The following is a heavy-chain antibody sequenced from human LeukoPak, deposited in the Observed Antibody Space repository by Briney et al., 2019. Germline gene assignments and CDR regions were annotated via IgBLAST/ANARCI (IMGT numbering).Heavy chain of an antibody. J-gene: IGHJ4*02. CDR2: IWYDGSNK. Sequence: QPGGSLRLSCAASGFTFSSYGMHWVRQAPGKGLEWVAFIWYDGSNKYYADSVKGRLTIPRDNSKNTLYLQMNSLRAEDTAVYYCARVDTMVRANDYWGQGTLVTVSS. V-gene: IGHV3-33*01. D-gene: IGHD3-10*01. CDR3: ARVDTMVRANDY. CDR1: GFTFSSYG.